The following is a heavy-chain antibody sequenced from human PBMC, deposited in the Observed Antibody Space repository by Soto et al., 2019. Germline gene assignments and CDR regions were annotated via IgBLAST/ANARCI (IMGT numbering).Heavy chain of an antibody. CDR3: ARGGLRFLEWLLYWDY. J-gene: IGHJ4*02. CDR2: INPNSGGA. CDR1: GYTFTGYY. D-gene: IGHD3-3*01. V-gene: IGHV1-2*02. Sequence: ASVKVSCKASGYTFTGYYMHWLRQAPGQGLEWMGWINPNSGGANYAQKFQGRVTMTRDTSISTAYMELSRLRSDDTAVYYCARGGLRFLEWLLYWDYWGQGTLVTVSS.